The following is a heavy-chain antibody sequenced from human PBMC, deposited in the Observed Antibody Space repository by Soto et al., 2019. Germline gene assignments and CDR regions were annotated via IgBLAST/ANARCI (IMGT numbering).Heavy chain of an antibody. D-gene: IGHD3-22*01. Sequence: QVQLVQSGAEVKKPGSSVKVSCKASGGTFSSYAISWVRQAPGQGLEWMGGIIPIFGTANYAQKFQGRVTITADESTSTAYMELSSLRSEDTAVYYCARDYYYYDSSRPNYLLDYWGQGTLVTVSS. CDR3: ARDYYYYDSSRPNYLLDY. CDR1: GGTFSSYA. V-gene: IGHV1-69*01. CDR2: IIPIFGTA. J-gene: IGHJ4*02.